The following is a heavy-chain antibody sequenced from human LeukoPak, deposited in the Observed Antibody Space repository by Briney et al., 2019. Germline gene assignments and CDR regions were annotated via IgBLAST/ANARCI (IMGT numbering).Heavy chain of an antibody. Sequence: PSETLSLTCAVYGWSFSGYYWSWIRQPPGKGLDWIGEINHSGSTNYNPSLKSQVTISVDTSKNQFSLKLSSVTAADTAVYYCARITVTTTPDDYWGQGTLVTVSS. J-gene: IGHJ4*02. CDR2: INHSGST. CDR3: ARITVTTTPDDY. V-gene: IGHV4-34*01. CDR1: GWSFSGYY. D-gene: IGHD4-17*01.